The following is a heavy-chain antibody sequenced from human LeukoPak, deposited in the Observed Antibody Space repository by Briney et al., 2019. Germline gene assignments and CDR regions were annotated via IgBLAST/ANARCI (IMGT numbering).Heavy chain of an antibody. V-gene: IGHV7-4-1*02. CDR3: ARDHPDSSGYYLGVDY. D-gene: IGHD3-22*01. CDR1: GYTFTSYG. CDR2: INTNTGNP. J-gene: IGHJ4*02. Sequence: ASVKVSCKASGYTFTSYGISWVRQAPGQGLEWMGWINTNTGNPTYAQGFTGRFVFSLDTSVSTAYLQISSLKAEDTAVYYCARDHPDSSGYYLGVDYWGQGTLVTVSS.